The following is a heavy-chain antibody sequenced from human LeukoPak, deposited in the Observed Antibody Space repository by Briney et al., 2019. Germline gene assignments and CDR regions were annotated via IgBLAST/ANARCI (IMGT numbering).Heavy chain of an antibody. D-gene: IGHD1-1*01. CDR3: VRGDLDH. CDR2: IKKTGSET. CDR1: GFTFSSYA. Sequence: GGSLRLSCAASGFTFSSYAMSWVRQAPGKGLEWVAYIKKTGSETYYVDSVRGRFTIFRDNAKNSMCLQMTSLRAEDTAVYFCVRGDLDHWGQGTLITVSS. J-gene: IGHJ4*02. V-gene: IGHV3-7*03.